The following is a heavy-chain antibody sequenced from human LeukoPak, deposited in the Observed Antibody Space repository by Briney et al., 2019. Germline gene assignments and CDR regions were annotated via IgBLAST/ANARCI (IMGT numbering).Heavy chain of an antibody. D-gene: IGHD2-2*01. J-gene: IGHJ6*03. CDR1: GYTFTSYY. Sequence: ASVKVSCKASGYTFTSYYMHWVRQAPGQGLEWMGIINPSGGSTSYAQKFQGRVTMTRDMSTSTVYMELSSLRSEDTAVYYCARGYCSSTSCYDSYYYYYMDVWGKGTTVTVSS. V-gene: IGHV1-46*01. CDR2: INPSGGST. CDR3: ARGYCSSTSCYDSYYYYYMDV.